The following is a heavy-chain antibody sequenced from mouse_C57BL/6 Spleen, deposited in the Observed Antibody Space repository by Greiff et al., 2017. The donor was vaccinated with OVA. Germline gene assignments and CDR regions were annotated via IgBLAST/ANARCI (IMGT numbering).Heavy chain of an antibody. CDR1: GYTFTSYW. Sequence: QVQLQQPGAELVKPGASVKMSCKASGYTFTSYWITWVKQRPGQGLEWIGDIYPGSGSTNYNEKFKSKATLTVDTSSSTAYMQLSSLTSEDSAVYYCARSVDDYDGAWFAYWGQGTLVTVSA. CDR3: ARSVDDYDGAWFAY. CDR2: IYPGSGST. V-gene: IGHV1-55*01. J-gene: IGHJ3*01. D-gene: IGHD2-4*01.